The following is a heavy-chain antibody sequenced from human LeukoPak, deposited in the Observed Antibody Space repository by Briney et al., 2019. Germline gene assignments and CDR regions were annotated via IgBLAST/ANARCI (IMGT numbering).Heavy chain of an antibody. J-gene: IGHJ6*03. CDR3: ARGRRDYMDV. CDR1: GDSISRGSYY. CDR2: IYTSGST. V-gene: IGHV4-61*02. Sequence: PSQTLSLTCTVSGDSISRGSYYWNWIRQPAGKGLEWIGRIYTSGSTNYNPSLKSRVTISVDTSKNQFSLKLSSVTAADTAVYYCARGRRDYMDVWGKGTTVTVSS.